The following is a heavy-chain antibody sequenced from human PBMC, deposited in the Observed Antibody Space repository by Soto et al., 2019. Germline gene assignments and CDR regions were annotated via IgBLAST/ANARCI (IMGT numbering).Heavy chain of an antibody. Sequence: QVQLQESGPGLVKPSETLSLTCTVSGGSVSSGSYYWSWIRQPPGKGLEWIGYIYYSGSTNYNPSLKSRVTISVDTSKNQFSLKLSSVTAADTAVYYCARGQMLWFGELSSSGWFDPWGQGTLVTVSS. CDR3: ARGQMLWFGELSSSGWFDP. V-gene: IGHV4-61*01. CDR1: GGSVSSGSYY. CDR2: IYYSGST. D-gene: IGHD3-10*01. J-gene: IGHJ5*02.